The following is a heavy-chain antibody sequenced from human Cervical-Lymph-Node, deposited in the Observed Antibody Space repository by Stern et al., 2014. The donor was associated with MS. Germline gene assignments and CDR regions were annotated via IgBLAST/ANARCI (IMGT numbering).Heavy chain of an antibody. CDR2: IFPVFGTP. D-gene: IGHD6-13*01. Sequence: QVQLAQSGAEVTKPGSSVKVPCKASGGTFSKFPSSWVRQAPGQGLEWMGGIFPVFGTPTYAQEFRGRVTITADVSTSTVYMELSSLRSDDTAVYYCALSSETSDRWYSLGYDLWGQGTLVTVSS. J-gene: IGHJ5*02. V-gene: IGHV1-69*01. CDR3: ALSSETSDRWYSLGYDL. CDR1: GGTFSKFP.